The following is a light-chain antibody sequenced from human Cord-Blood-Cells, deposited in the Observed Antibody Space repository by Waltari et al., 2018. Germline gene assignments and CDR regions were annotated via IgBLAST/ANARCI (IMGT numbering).Light chain of an antibody. J-gene: IGKJ5*01. CDR2: LGS. CDR1: PSLLPSNGYNY. Sequence: DLVMTQSPLSLPVTPGEPASISCSSTPSLLPSNGYNYLDWYLPKPGQSPQLLIYLGSNRASGVPDRFSGSGSGTDFTLKISRVEAEDVGVYYCMQALQTPITFGQGTRLEIK. CDR3: MQALQTPIT. V-gene: IGKV2-28*01.